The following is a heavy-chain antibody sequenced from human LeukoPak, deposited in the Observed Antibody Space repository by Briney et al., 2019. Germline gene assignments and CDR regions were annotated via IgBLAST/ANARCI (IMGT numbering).Heavy chain of an antibody. V-gene: IGHV3-21*01. CDR2: ISSSSSYI. D-gene: IGHD6-13*01. Sequence: GGSLRLSCAASGFTFSSYSMNWVRQAPGKGLEWVSSISSSSSYIYYAAAVKGRFTISRDNAKNSLYLQTNSLRAEDTAVYYCARDRNIAAAGVSFGYWGQGTLVTVSS. CDR1: GFTFSSYS. CDR3: ARDRNIAAAGVSFGY. J-gene: IGHJ4*02.